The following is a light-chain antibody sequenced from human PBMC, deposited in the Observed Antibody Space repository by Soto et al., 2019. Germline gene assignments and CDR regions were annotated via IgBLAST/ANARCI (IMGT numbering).Light chain of an antibody. V-gene: IGLV1-47*01. CDR1: SSNIGSNY. Sequence: QSVLTQPPSASGTPGQRVTISCSGSSSNIGSNYVYWYQQLPGTAPKLLIYRNNQRPSGVPDRFSGSKSGNSASLAISGLRSEDEADYYCAAWDDSLSGSYVFGTGTKVTVL. J-gene: IGLJ1*01. CDR3: AAWDDSLSGSYV. CDR2: RNN.